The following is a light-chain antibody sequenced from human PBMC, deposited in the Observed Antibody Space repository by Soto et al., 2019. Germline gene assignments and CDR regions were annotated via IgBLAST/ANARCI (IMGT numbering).Light chain of an antibody. CDR3: QQSYTTPFT. Sequence: DIQMTQSPSSLSASVGDRVTVTCRASQSISTYLYWYQQKPEKAPKLLIYAASSLETGVPSRFSGSGSGTDFTLTISSLQPEDFATYFCQQSYTTPFTFGPGTKVDIK. CDR1: QSISTY. J-gene: IGKJ3*01. V-gene: IGKV1-39*01. CDR2: AAS.